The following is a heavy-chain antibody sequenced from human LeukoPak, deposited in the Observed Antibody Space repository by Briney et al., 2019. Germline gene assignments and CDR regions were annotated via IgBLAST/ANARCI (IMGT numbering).Heavy chain of an antibody. CDR1: GFTLSSYG. CDR3: AREPFWSGYYSNLHFDY. V-gene: IGHV3-30*02. CDR2: IQYDVSSE. J-gene: IGHJ4*02. D-gene: IGHD3-3*01. Sequence: GGSLRLSCAASGFTLSSYGMHWVRQAPGKGLEWVAFIQYDVSSEYYADSVKGRFTVSRDNSRNTLYLQMNSLRAEDTAVYYCAREPFWSGYYSNLHFDYWGQGTLVTVSS.